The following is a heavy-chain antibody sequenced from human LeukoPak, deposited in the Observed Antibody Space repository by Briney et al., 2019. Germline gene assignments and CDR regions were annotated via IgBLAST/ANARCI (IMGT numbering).Heavy chain of an antibody. J-gene: IGHJ5*01. CDR2: IYTSGST. CDR3: ARQSSPSIYHWFHP. CDR1: GGSISSYY. D-gene: IGHD3-3*01. Sequence: SETLSLTCTVSGGSISSYYWSWIRQPAGKGLEWIGRIYTSGSTNYNPSLKSRVTISVDTSKNQFSLKLSSVTAADTAVYYCARQSSPSIYHWFHPRGQGTLVTVSS. V-gene: IGHV4-4*07.